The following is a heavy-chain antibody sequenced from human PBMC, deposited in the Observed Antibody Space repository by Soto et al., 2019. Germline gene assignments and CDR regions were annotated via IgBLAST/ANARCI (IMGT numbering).Heavy chain of an antibody. J-gene: IGHJ4*02. D-gene: IGHD3-9*01. V-gene: IGHV4-31*11. CDR2: IYYSGST. CDR1: VGSINNGDYY. CDR3: ASSRILTGSSDY. Sequence: SETLSLTCAVSVGSINNGDYYWSWIRQPPGKGLEWIGYIYYSGSTYYNPSLKSRVTISVDTSKNQFSLKLSSVTAADTAVYYCASSRILTGSSDYWGQGTLVTVSS.